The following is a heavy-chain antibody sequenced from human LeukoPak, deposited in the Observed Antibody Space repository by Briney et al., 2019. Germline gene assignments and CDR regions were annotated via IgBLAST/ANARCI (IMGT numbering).Heavy chain of an antibody. CDR2: IWPGDSDA. CDR3: ARQINYAEDGLLF. J-gene: IGHJ4*02. V-gene: IGHV5-51*01. Sequence: GESLKISCKASGYSFSTFWIGWVRQMPGKGLEWMGIIWPGDSDARYSPSFQGQVTISADKSINTAYLQWSSLKASDTAMYYCARQINYAEDGLLFWGQGTLVTVSS. D-gene: IGHD2-2*01. CDR1: GYSFSTFW.